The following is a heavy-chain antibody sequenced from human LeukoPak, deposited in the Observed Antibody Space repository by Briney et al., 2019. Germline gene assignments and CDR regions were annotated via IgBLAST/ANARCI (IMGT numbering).Heavy chain of an antibody. J-gene: IGHJ4*02. CDR3: AKDHYGSGSYYKTDFDY. CDR2: MCGSGGST. CDR1: GFTFSSYA. V-gene: IGHV3-23*01. D-gene: IGHD3-10*01. Sequence: GGSLRLSCAASGFTFSSYAMSWIRQAPGKGLEWISAMCGSGGSTYYADSVKGRFTISRDNSKNTLYLQMNSLRAEDTAVYYCAKDHYGSGSYYKTDFDYWGQGTLVTVSS.